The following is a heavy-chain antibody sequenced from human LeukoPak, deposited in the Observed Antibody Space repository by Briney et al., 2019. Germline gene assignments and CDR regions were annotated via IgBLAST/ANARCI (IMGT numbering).Heavy chain of an antibody. CDR3: ASTLKITMVREFQFDY. D-gene: IGHD3-10*01. J-gene: IGHJ4*02. Sequence: GGSLRLSCAASGFTFSSYAMSWVRQAPGKGLEWVSAISGSGGSTYYADSVKDRFTISRDNSKNTLYLQMNSLRAEDTAVYYCASTLKITMVREFQFDYWGQGTLVTVSS. CDR1: GFTFSSYA. CDR2: ISGSGGST. V-gene: IGHV3-23*01.